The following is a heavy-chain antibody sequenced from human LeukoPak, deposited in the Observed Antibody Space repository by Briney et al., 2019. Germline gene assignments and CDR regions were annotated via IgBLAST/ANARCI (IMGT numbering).Heavy chain of an antibody. D-gene: IGHD2-21*02. CDR3: ARTVTHADYYYYMDV. Sequence: SVKVSCKASGGTFSSYAISRVRQAPGQGLEWMGGIIPIFGTANYAQKFQGRVTITADESTSTAYMELSSLRSEDTAVYYCARTVTHADYYYYMDVWGKGTTVTISS. CDR2: IIPIFGTA. V-gene: IGHV1-69*13. CDR1: GGTFSSYA. J-gene: IGHJ6*03.